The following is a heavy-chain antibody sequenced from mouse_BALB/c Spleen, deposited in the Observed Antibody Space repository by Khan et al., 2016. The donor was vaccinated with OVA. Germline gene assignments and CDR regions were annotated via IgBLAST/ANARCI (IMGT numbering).Heavy chain of an antibody. Sequence: VQLQQSGAELAKPGASVKMSCKASGYTFTNYWMHWVKQRPGQGLEWIGYIDPTTGYTEYNQKFKDKATLTADKSSSTAYIQLSSLTSEDSAVDYGTSHGGTYTWFGYWGQGTLVTVSA. V-gene: IGHV1-7*01. CDR2: IDPTTGYT. CDR3: TSHGGTYTWFGY. CDR1: GYTFTNYW. D-gene: IGHD1-1*02. J-gene: IGHJ3*01.